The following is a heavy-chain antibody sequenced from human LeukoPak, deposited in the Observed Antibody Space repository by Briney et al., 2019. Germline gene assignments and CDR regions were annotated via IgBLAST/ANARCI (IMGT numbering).Heavy chain of an antibody. Sequence: SQTLSLTCTVSGGSTSSGDYYWSWIRQPPGKGREWIRYIYYSGSTYYNPSLKSRVTISVNTSKNQFSLKLSSVTAADTAVYYCDRDVPYYDSSGYYPYYFDYWGQGNLVTVSS. CDR1: GGSTSSGDYY. D-gene: IGHD3-22*01. CDR3: DRDVPYYDSSGYYPYYFDY. CDR2: IYYSGST. J-gene: IGHJ4*02. V-gene: IGHV4-30-4*01.